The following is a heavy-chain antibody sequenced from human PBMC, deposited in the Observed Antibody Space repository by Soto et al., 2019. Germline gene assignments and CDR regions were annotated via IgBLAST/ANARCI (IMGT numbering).Heavy chain of an antibody. CDR2: IIPIFGTA. J-gene: IGHJ4*02. Sequence: GASVKVSCKAPGGTFSSYAISWVRQAPGQGLEWMGGIIPIFGTANYAQKFQGRVTITADESTSTAYMELSSLRSEDTAVYYCARVEYYDSSGYYRYGRFDYWGQGTLVTVSS. CDR1: GGTFSSYA. CDR3: ARVEYYDSSGYYRYGRFDY. V-gene: IGHV1-69*13. D-gene: IGHD3-22*01.